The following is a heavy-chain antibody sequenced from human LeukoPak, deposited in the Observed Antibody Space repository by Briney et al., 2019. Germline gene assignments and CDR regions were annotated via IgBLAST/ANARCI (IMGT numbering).Heavy chain of an antibody. J-gene: IGHJ4*02. D-gene: IGHD2-2*01. CDR2: XXAYNGNT. CDR1: GYTFTSYG. CDR3: ARDVGCSSTSCYAHFDY. V-gene: IGHV1-18*04. Sequence: ASVKVSCKASGYTFTSYGISWVRQAPGQGLEXXXXXXAYNGNTNYAQKLQGRVTMTTDTSTSTAYMELRSLRSDDTAVYYCARDVGCSSTSCYAHFDYWGQGTLVTVSS.